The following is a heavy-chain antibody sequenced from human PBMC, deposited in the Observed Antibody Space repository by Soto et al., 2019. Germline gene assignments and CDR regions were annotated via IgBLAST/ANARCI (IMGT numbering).Heavy chain of an antibody. CDR2: ISGSGGST. D-gene: IGHD6-13*01. Sequence: GGSPRLSCAASGFTFSSYAMSWVRQAPGKGLEWVSAISGSGGSTYYADSVKGRFTISRDNSKNTLYLQMNSLRAEDTAVFYCAGYSSSYTGAFDIWGQGTMVT. V-gene: IGHV3-23*01. CDR1: GFTFSSYA. CDR3: AGYSSSYTGAFDI. J-gene: IGHJ3*02.